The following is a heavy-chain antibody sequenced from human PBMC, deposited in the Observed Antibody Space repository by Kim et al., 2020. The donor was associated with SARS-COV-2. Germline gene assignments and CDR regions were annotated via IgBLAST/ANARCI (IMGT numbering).Heavy chain of an antibody. CDR1: GFRFNIYQ. Sequence: GGSLRLSCAASGFRFNIYQMAWVRQAPGKGLEWVAAIKHDGSVKANLESMRGRFTLSIDNAENSLFLHMNNLRVDDTAVYYSARDSTWNHRVDFLHFDY. D-gene: IGHD3-3*01. V-gene: IGHV3-7*01. J-gene: IGHJ4*01. CDR3: ARDSTWNHRVDFLHFDY. CDR2: IKHDGSVK.